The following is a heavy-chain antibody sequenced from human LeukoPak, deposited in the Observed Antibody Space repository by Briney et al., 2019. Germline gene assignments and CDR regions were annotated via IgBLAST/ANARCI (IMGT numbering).Heavy chain of an antibody. CDR2: IYYSGST. V-gene: IGHV4-59*11. CDR1: GGSISSHY. Sequence: SETLSLTCTVSGGSISSHYWSWIRQPPGKGLEWIGYIYYSGSTNYNPSLKSRVTISVDTSKNQFSLKLSSVTAADTAVYYCARGGTARITMVRDPRWFDPWGQGTLVTVSS. CDR3: ARGGTARITMVRDPRWFDP. J-gene: IGHJ5*02. D-gene: IGHD3-10*01.